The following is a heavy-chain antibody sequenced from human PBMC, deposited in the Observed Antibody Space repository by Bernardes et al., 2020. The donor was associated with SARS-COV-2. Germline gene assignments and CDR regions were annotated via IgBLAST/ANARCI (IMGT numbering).Heavy chain of an antibody. CDR2: IYPGDSDT. J-gene: IGHJ6*02. D-gene: IGHD1-26*01. Sequence: GASLKISCQGSGYSFTSYWIGWVRQMPGKGLEWMGIIYPGDSDTTYSPSFQGQVTISADKSISTAYLQWSSLKASDTAMYYCARHDNVALSNGRYYWYGLDVWGQGTTVTVSS. CDR3: ARHDNVALSNGRYYWYGLDV. V-gene: IGHV5-51*01. CDR1: GYSFTSYW.